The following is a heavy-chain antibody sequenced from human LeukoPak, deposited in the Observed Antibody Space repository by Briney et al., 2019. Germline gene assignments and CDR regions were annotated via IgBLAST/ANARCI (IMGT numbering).Heavy chain of an antibody. CDR3: AKDDGPIAVAFLSDY. V-gene: IGHV3-23*01. CDR2: ISGSGGST. J-gene: IGHJ4*02. D-gene: IGHD6-19*01. Sequence: GGSLRLSCAASGFTFSSYAMSWVRQAPGKGLEWVSAISGSGGSTYYADSVKGRFTISRDNSKNTLYLKMNSLRAEDTAVYYCAKDDGPIAVAFLSDYWGQGTLVTVSS. CDR1: GFTFSSYA.